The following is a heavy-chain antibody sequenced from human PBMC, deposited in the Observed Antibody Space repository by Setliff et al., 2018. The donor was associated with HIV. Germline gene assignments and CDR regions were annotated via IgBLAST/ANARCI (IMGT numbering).Heavy chain of an antibody. CDR3: AHMATQWDGFDI. CDR2: IIPIFATP. J-gene: IGHJ3*02. CDR1: GGTFSSYA. Sequence: SVKVSCKASGGTFSSYAINWVRQAPGQGLEWMGVIIPIFATPNYAQTFQGRLTITADQSTTTAYMKLSGLTSKDTAVYFCAHMATQWDGFDIWGQGTMVTVSS. D-gene: IGHD2-8*01. V-gene: IGHV1-69*13.